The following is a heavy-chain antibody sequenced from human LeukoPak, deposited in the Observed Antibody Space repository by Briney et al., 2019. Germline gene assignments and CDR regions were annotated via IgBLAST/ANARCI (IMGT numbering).Heavy chain of an antibody. V-gene: IGHV3-30-3*01. D-gene: IGHD3-22*01. CDR2: ISYDGSNK. J-gene: IGHJ4*02. CDR1: GFTFSSYA. CDR3: ARDTSSYYDSSGIGIDY. Sequence: GGSLRLSCAASGFTFSSYAMHWVRQAPGKGLEWVAVISYDGSNKYYADSVKGRFTISRDNSKNSLYLQMNSLRAEDTAVYYCARDTSSYYDSSGIGIDYWGQGTLVTVSS.